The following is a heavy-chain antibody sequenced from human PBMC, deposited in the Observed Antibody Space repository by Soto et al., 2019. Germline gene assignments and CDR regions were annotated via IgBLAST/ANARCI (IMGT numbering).Heavy chain of an antibody. CDR3: AGGYCSGGSCYSPKFDY. Sequence: GGSLRLSCAASGFTFSSYAMHWVRQAPGKGLEWVAVISYDGSNKYYADSVKGRFTISRDNSKNTLYLQMNSLRAEDTAVYYCAGGYCSGGSCYSPKFDYWGQGTLVTVSS. J-gene: IGHJ4*02. CDR1: GFTFSSYA. D-gene: IGHD2-15*01. CDR2: ISYDGSNK. V-gene: IGHV3-30-3*01.